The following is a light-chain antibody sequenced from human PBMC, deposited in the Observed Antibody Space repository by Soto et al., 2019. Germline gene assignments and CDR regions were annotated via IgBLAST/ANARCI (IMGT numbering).Light chain of an antibody. CDR3: QQFGSSPGFT. CDR1: QSINNRY. CDR2: AAS. V-gene: IGKV3-20*01. Sequence: EIVLTQSPGTLSLSPGERATLSCRASQSINNRYLAWYQQKPGQAPRLLIYAASSRATGIPDRFSGSGSGTDVTLTISRLEPEDFAVYYCQQFGSSPGFTFGPGTKGDIK. J-gene: IGKJ3*01.